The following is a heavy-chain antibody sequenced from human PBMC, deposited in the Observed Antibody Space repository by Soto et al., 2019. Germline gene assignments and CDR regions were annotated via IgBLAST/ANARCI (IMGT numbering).Heavy chain of an antibody. J-gene: IGHJ5*02. V-gene: IGHV4-34*01. D-gene: IGHD6-19*01. CDR2: INHSGST. CDR3: ARVYGSGWYAATALNWFDP. CDR1: GGSFSGYY. Sequence: SETLSLTCAVYGGSFSGYYWSWIRQPPGKGLEWIGEINHSGSTNYNPSLKSRVTISVDTSKNQFSLKLSSVTAADTAVYYCARVYGSGWYAATALNWFDPWGQGTLVTVSS.